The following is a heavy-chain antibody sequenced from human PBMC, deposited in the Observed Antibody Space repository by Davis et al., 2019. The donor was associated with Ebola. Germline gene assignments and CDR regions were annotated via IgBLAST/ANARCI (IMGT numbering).Heavy chain of an antibody. CDR3: ARDLDYHEGGGDFDAFDM. J-gene: IGHJ3*02. CDR1: GFTFSSYD. CDR2: ISSSGRST. V-gene: IGHV3-48*02. D-gene: IGHD2-21*02. Sequence: PGGSLRLSCVASGFTFSSYDMNWVRQAPGKGLEWISGISSSGRSTYYADSVQGRVTISRDNAKNSLYLQMNGLRDEDTAVYYCARDLDYHEGGGDFDAFDMWGQGTMVTVSS.